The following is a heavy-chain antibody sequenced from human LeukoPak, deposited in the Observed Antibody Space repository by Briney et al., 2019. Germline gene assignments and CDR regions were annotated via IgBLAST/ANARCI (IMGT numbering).Heavy chain of an antibody. D-gene: IGHD6-13*01. CDR3: AKDRGRSSSWYNWFDP. J-gene: IGHJ5*02. V-gene: IGHV3-23*01. CDR2: ISGSGGST. Sequence: GSLRLSCAASGFTFSSYAMSWVRQAPGKGLEWVSAISGSGGSTYYADSVKGRFTISRDNSKNTLYLQMNSLRAEDTAVYYCAKDRGRSSSWYNWFDPWGQETLVTVSS. CDR1: GFTFSSYA.